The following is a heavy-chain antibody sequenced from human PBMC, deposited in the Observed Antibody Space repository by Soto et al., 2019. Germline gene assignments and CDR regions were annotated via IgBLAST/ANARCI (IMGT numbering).Heavy chain of an antibody. J-gene: IGHJ4*02. Sequence: GESLKIYCRGGGYTCTTSWMGWVRQMPGKGPEWMGIIFPADSDTRNSPSFEGRFTISRDNSKNTLYLQMNSLRAEDTAVYYCARHHSGSYYFDYWGLGTLVTVSS. CDR1: GYTCTTSW. V-gene: IGHV5-51*01. CDR3: ARHHSGSYYFDY. CDR2: IFPADSDT. D-gene: IGHD1-26*01.